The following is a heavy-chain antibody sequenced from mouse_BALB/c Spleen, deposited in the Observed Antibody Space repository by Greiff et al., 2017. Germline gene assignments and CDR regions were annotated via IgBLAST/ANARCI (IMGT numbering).Heavy chain of an antibody. CDR3: ARSITTVGGYFDY. D-gene: IGHD1-1*01. CDR2: INPYNDGT. V-gene: IGHV1-14*01. J-gene: IGHJ2*01. CDR1: GYTFTSYV. Sequence: EVQLQQSGPELVKPGASVKMSCKASGYTFTSYVMHWVKQKPGQGLEWIGYINPYNDGTKYNEKFKGKATLTSDKSSSTAYMELSSLTSEDSAVYYCARSITTVGGYFDYWGQGTTLTVSS.